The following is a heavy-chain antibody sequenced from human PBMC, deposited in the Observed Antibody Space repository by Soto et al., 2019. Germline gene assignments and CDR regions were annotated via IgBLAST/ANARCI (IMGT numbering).Heavy chain of an antibody. CDR3: ARVNYDILTGYYTYYYGMDV. CDR1: GGTFSSYA. CDR2: LIPIFGTA. D-gene: IGHD3-9*01. J-gene: IGHJ6*02. V-gene: IGHV1-69*06. Sequence: QVQLVQSGAEVKKPGSSVKVSCKASGGTFSSYAISWVRQAPGQGLEWMGGLIPIFGTAYYAQKFQGRFTSTAEKSKSTAYMELSSLRSEDTAVYYCARVNYDILTGYYTYYYGMDVWGQGPTVTVSS.